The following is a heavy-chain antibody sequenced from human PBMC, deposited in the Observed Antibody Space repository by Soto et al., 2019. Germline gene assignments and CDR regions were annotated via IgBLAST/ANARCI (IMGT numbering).Heavy chain of an antibody. CDR2: ISSSSSTI. CDR3: ARGYYDSSGYYWVFDY. J-gene: IGHJ4*02. V-gene: IGHV3-48*01. CDR1: GFTFSSYA. D-gene: IGHD3-22*01. Sequence: PGGSLRLSCAASGFTFSSYAMSWVRQAPGKGLEWVSAISSSSSTIYYADSVKGRFTISRDNAKNSLYLQMNSLRAEDTAVYYCARGYYDSSGYYWVFDYWGQGTLVTVSS.